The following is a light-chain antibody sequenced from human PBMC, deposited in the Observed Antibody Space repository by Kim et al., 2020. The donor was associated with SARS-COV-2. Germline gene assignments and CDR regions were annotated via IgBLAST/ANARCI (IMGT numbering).Light chain of an antibody. CDR3: QQYGSSRWT. CDR2: GAS. CDR1: QSVSSSY. V-gene: IGKV3-20*01. Sequence: SPGERATLSCRASQSVSSSYLAWYQQKPGQAPRLLIYGASSRATGIPDRFSGSGSGTDFTLTIRRLEPEDFAVYYCQQYGSSRWTFGQGTKVDIK. J-gene: IGKJ1*01.